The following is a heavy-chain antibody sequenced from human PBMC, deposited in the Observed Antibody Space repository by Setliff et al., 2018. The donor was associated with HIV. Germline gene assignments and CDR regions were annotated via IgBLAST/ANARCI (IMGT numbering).Heavy chain of an antibody. CDR3: ARRASKASLDY. V-gene: IGHV4-4*09. CDR2: IYTTGST. CDR1: GDSISNYY. J-gene: IGHJ4*02. Sequence: SETLSLTCTVSGDSISNYYWSWVRQPPGKGLEWIGYIYTTGSTNYNPSLKSRVTMSADKSINTAYLQWSSLQASDTAMYYCARRASKASLDYWGQGTLVTVSS.